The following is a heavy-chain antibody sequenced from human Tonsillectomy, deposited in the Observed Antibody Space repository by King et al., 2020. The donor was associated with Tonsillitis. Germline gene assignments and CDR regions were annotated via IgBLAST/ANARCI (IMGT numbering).Heavy chain of an antibody. CDR2: ISYDGSNK. D-gene: IGHD1-1*01. CDR3: ARQAGTYYGMDV. J-gene: IGHJ6*02. CDR1: GFTFSSYA. V-gene: IGHV3-30*04. Sequence: QLVQSGGGVVQPGRSLRLSCAASGFTFSSYALHWVRQAPGKGLEWVAFISYDGSNKYFADSVKGRFTISSDNSKNTLYLQMNSLRAEDTAVYYCARQAGTYYGMDVWGQGTTVTVSS.